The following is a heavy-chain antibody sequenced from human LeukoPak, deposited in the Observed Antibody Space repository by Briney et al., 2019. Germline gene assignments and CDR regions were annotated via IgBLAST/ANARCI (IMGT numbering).Heavy chain of an antibody. CDR2: ISSLSGTI. V-gene: IGHV3-48*01. CDR3: ARGADGVSSNSRGWFDP. D-gene: IGHD2-15*01. Sequence: GGSLRLSCAASGFTFSSYSMNWVRQAPGEGLEWVSYISSLSGTIYYADSVKGRFTISRDNAKNSLYLQMDSLRAEDTAVYSCARGADGVSSNSRGWFDPWGQGTLVTVSS. CDR1: GFTFSSYS. J-gene: IGHJ5*02.